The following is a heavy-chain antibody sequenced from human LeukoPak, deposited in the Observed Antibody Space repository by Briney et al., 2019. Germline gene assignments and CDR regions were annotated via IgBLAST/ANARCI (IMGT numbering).Heavy chain of an antibody. V-gene: IGHV3-30*18. D-gene: IGHD3-9*01. CDR2: ISYDGSNK. CDR3: AKKYYDILTGYSSYYFDY. Sequence: GGSLRLSCAASGFTFSSYGMHWVRQAPGKGLEWVAVISYDGSNKYYADSVKGRFTISRDNSKNTLYLQMNSLRAEDTAVYYCAKKYYDILTGYSSYYFDYWGQGTLVTVSS. J-gene: IGHJ4*02. CDR1: GFTFSSYG.